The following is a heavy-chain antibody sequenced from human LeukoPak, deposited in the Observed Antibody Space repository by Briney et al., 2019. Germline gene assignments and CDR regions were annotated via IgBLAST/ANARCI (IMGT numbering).Heavy chain of an antibody. CDR2: IYYSGST. CDR3: ARGGYYGSGNDFRFDP. Sequence: SETLSLTCAVYGGSFSGYYWRWIRQPPGKGLEWIGYIYYSGSTNYKPSLKSRVTISVDTSKNQFSLKLSSVTAADTAVYYCARGGYYGSGNDFRFDPWGQGTLVTVSS. J-gene: IGHJ5*02. D-gene: IGHD3-10*01. V-gene: IGHV4-59*01. CDR1: GGSFSGYY.